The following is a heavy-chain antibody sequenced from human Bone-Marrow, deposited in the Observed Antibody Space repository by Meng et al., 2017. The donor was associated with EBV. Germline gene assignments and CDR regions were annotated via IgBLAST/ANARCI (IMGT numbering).Heavy chain of an antibody. CDR2: FLPILGAA. J-gene: IGHJ5*02. CDR1: VDIFSNLG. V-gene: IGHV1-69*06. Sequence: QGALVQAGAEVKEAGSSVKVSWKASVDIFSNLGFSWGRQVPGKGLEWMGGFLPILGAANYAQKFQGRLTITADKSTTTAFMELRSLRVDDTAVYFCARDGIAVPGGSNWFDPWGQGTLVTVSS. D-gene: IGHD6-19*01. CDR3: ARDGIAVPGGSNWFDP.